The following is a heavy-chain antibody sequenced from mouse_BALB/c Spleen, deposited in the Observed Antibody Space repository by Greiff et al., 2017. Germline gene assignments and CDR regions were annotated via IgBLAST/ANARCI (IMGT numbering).Heavy chain of an antibody. Sequence: EVKLVESGGGLVKPGGSLKLSCAASGFTFSDYYMYWVRQTPEKRLEWVATISDGGSYTYYPDSVKGRFTISRDNAKNNLYLQMSSLKSEDTAMYYCARDRTGTHWLAYWGQGTLVTVSA. V-gene: IGHV5-4*02. CDR3: ARDRTGTHWLAY. CDR2: ISDGGSYT. CDR1: GFTFSDYY. J-gene: IGHJ3*01. D-gene: IGHD4-1*01.